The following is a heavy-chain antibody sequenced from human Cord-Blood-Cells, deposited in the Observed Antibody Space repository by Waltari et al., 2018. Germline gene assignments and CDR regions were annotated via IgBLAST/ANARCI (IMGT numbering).Heavy chain of an antibody. CDR3: ARDRNWDWYFDL. CDR1: GFTFSSYS. D-gene: IGHD7-27*01. V-gene: IGHV3-21*01. CDR2: ISSSSSYI. J-gene: IGHJ2*01. Sequence: EVQLVESGGGLVKPGGSLRLSCAASGFTFSSYSMNWVRQAPGKGLEWVSSISSSSSYIYYADSVKGRFTISRDNAKNSLYLQMNSLRAEDTAVYYCARDRNWDWYFDLWGRGTLVTVSS.